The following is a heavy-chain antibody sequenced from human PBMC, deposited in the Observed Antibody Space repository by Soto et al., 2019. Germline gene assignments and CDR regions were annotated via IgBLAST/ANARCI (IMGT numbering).Heavy chain of an antibody. CDR3: ARQDDFWSCDSRFDP. J-gene: IGHJ5*02. D-gene: IGHD3-3*01. V-gene: IGHV4-39*01. CDR2: LYYNGFT. CDR1: GGSISSGSYY. Sequence: QLHLEESGPGLVKPSETLSLTCTVSGGSISSGSYYWGWIRQPPGKGPEWIGSLYYNGFTYYNPSLKSRLTISVDTSKNQFSLKLTSVTAADTAVYYCARQDDFWSCDSRFDPWGQGTLVTVSS.